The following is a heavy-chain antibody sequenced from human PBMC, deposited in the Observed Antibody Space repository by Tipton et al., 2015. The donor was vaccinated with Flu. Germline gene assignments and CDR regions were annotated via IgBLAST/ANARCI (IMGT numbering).Heavy chain of an antibody. V-gene: IGHV4-59*01. Sequence: TLSLTCSVSGGSISTYFWSWIRQPPGKGLEWIGYISYTGNTYYSPSLKSRVSISVDTSKNQLSLNLNSATAADTAVYYCARGTNSILSLPFDNWGQGTLVTVSS. CDR3: ARGTNSILSLPFDN. J-gene: IGHJ4*02. D-gene: IGHD3-3*02. CDR2: ISYTGNT. CDR1: GGSISTYF.